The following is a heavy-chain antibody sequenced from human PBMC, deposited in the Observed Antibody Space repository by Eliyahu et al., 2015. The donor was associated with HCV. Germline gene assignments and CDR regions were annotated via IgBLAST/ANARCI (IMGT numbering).Heavy chain of an antibody. CDR2: ISGSGGST. D-gene: IGHD3-3*01. CDR3: AKEADFWSGYLSDYYYGMDV. J-gene: IGHJ6*02. CDR1: GFTFSSYA. V-gene: IGHV3-23*01. Sequence: EVQLLESGGGLVQPGGSLRLSCAAXGFTFSSYAMSWVRQXPGXGLEWVSAISGSGGSTYYADSVKGRFTISRDNSKNTLYLQMNSLRAEDTAVYYCAKEADFWSGYLSDYYYGMDVWGQGTTVTVSS.